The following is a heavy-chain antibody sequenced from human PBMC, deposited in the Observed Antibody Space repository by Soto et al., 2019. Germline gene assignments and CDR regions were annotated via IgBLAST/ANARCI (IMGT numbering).Heavy chain of an antibody. CDR3: ARDAPPNNGDYASSGMDV. CDR2: INAGGGST. J-gene: IGHJ6*02. V-gene: IGHV1-46*01. CDR1: GYTFTSYY. D-gene: IGHD4-17*01. Sequence: ASVKVSCKASGYTFTSYYMHWVRQAPGQGLEWMGIINAGGGSTSYAQKFQGRVTMTRDTSTSTVYMELSSLRSEDTAVYYCARDAPPNNGDYASSGMDVWGQGTTVTVSS.